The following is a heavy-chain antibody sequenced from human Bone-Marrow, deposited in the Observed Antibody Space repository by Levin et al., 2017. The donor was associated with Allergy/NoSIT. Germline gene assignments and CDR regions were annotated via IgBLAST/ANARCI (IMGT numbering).Heavy chain of an antibody. CDR2: IIPIFGTA. Sequence: SVKVSCKASGGTFSSYAISWVRQAPGQGLEWMGGIIPIFGTANYAQKFQGRVTITADKSTSTAYMELSSLRSEDTAVYYCARARCSSTSCHTDCGGDCYLLDAFDIWGQGTMVTVSS. J-gene: IGHJ3*02. CDR1: GGTFSSYA. CDR3: ARARCSSTSCHTDCGGDCYLLDAFDI. V-gene: IGHV1-69*06. D-gene: IGHD2-2*01.